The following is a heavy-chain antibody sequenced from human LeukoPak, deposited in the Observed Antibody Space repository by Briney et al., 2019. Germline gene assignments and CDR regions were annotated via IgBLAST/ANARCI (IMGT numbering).Heavy chain of an antibody. J-gene: IGHJ5*02. CDR3: ARDRGYCSGGSCYRWFDP. CDR1: GRSISSDF. CDR2: IYYSGST. Sequence: KPSETLSVTCTVSGRSISSDFWSWIRQPPGKGLEWIGYIYYSGSTNYNPSLKSRVTISVDTSKNQFSLKLSSVTAADTAVYYCARDRGYCSGGSCYRWFDPWGQGTLVTVSS. V-gene: IGHV4-59*01. D-gene: IGHD2-15*01.